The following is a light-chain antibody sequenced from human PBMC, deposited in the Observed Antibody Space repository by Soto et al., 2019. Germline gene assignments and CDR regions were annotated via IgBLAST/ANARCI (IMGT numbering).Light chain of an antibody. J-gene: IGLJ1*01. CDR3: CSYAGSSTNV. Sequence: QSFLTQPASVSGSPGRSITISCTGTSGDVGSYNLVSWYQQHPGKAPKLMIYEGSKRPSGVSNRFSGSKSGNTASLTISGLQAEDEADYYCCSYAGSSTNVFGTGTKVTVL. CDR1: SGDVGSYNL. V-gene: IGLV2-23*01. CDR2: EGS.